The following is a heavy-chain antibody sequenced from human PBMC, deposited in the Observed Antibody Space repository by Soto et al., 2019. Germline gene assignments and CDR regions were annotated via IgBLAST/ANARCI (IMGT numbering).Heavy chain of an antibody. J-gene: IGHJ4*02. CDR2: IKQDGSEK. D-gene: IGHD3-3*01. Sequence: GGSLRLSCAASGFTFSSYWMSWVRQAPGKGLEWVANIKQDGSEKYYVDSVKGRFTISRDNAKNSLYLQMNSLRAEDTAVYYCARDWSDFWSGYSSFDYWGQGTLVTVSS. CDR1: GFTFSSYW. V-gene: IGHV3-7*01. CDR3: ARDWSDFWSGYSSFDY.